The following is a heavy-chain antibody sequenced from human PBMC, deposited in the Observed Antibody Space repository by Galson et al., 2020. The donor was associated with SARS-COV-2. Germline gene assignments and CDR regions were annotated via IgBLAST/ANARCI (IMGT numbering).Heavy chain of an antibody. V-gene: IGHV4-34*01. CDR1: GGSFSGYY. CDR2: INHSGST. Sequence: SETLSLTCAVYGGSFSGYYWSWIRQPPGKGLEWIGEINHSGSTNYNPSLNIRGTISVDTSKNQFSLKLSSVTAADTAVYYCARGLKTLYYYDSPRPSSRPFDYWGQGTRVTVSS. J-gene: IGHJ4*02. CDR3: ARGLKTLYYYDSPRPSSRPFDY. D-gene: IGHD3-22*01.